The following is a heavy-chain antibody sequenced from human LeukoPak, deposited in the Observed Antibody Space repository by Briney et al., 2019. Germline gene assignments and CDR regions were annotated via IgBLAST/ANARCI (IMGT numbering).Heavy chain of an antibody. D-gene: IGHD6-19*01. CDR2: ISSSSSYI. CDR1: GFTFSSYS. Sequence: GGSLRLSCAASGFTFSSYSMNWVRQAPGKGLEWVSSISSSSSYIYYADSVKGRFTISRDNAKNSLYLQMNSLRAEDTAVYYCARGCSSSGWYTFDYWGQGTLVTVSS. J-gene: IGHJ4*02. V-gene: IGHV3-21*01. CDR3: ARGCSSSGWYTFDY.